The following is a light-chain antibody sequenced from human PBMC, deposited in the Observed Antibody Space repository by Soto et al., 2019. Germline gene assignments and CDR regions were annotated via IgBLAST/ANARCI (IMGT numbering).Light chain of an antibody. J-gene: IGLJ1*01. V-gene: IGLV2-14*01. Sequence: QSVLTQPPSASGSPGQSVTISCTGTSSDVGKYDYVSWFQHHPGKAPKLMIYEVSNRPSGVSSRFSGSKSGNTASLTISGLQAEDETDYYCFSYTSSGTYVFGTGTKVTVL. CDR1: SSDVGKYDY. CDR2: EVS. CDR3: FSYTSSGTYV.